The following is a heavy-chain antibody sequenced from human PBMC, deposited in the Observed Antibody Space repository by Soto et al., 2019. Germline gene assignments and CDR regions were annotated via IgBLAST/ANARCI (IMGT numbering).Heavy chain of an antibody. Sequence: QVQLVQSGAEVKKPGSSVKVSCKASGGTFSSYAISWVRQAPGQGLEWMGGIIPIFGTANYAQKFQGRVTITADESTSTAYMELSSLRSEDTAVYYCASNIAAAGSTYYYCGMDVWGQGTTVTVSS. D-gene: IGHD6-13*01. CDR2: IIPIFGTA. CDR3: ASNIAAAGSTYYYCGMDV. CDR1: GGTFSSYA. V-gene: IGHV1-69*01. J-gene: IGHJ6*02.